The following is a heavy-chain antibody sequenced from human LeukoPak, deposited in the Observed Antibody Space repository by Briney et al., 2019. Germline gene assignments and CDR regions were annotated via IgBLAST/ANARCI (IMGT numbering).Heavy chain of an antibody. D-gene: IGHD6-19*01. V-gene: IGHV4-39*07. CDR2: IYYSGKT. Sequence: PSETLSLTCSLSGGSISSDSYHWGWIRQLPGRGLEWIRSIYYSGKTFYNPSLESRATISMPTSKTQFSLNLSSVTAADTAVYYCARVGRNGGWHFDYWGQGTLVTVSS. CDR3: ARVGRNGGWHFDY. J-gene: IGHJ4*02. CDR1: GGSISSDSYH.